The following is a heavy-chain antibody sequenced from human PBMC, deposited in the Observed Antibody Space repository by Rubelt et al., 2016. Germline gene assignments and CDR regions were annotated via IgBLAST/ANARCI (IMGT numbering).Heavy chain of an antibody. D-gene: IGHD2-8*01. Sequence: ASGFTFSSYAMHWVRQAPGKGLEWVAVISYDGSNKYYADSVKGRFTISRDNSKNTLYLQMDSLRGEDTAVYYCARDQGDIVLMVYAPSNYYYYMDVWGKGTTVTVSS. CDR1: GFTFSSYA. CDR3: ARDQGDIVLMVYAPSNYYYYMDV. V-gene: IGHV3-30*04. J-gene: IGHJ6*03. CDR2: ISYDGSNK.